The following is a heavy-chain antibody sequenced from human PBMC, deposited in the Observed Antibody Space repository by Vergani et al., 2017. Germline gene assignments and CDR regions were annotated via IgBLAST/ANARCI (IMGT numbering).Heavy chain of an antibody. J-gene: IGHJ4*02. D-gene: IGHD3-10*01. V-gene: IGHV3-48*03. CDR2: ISSSGSTI. CDR1: GFTFSSYE. Sequence: EVQLVESGGGLVQPGGSLRLSCAASGFTFSSYEMNWVRQAPGKGLEWVSYISSSGSTIYYADSVKGRFTISRDNAKNSLYLQMNSLRAEDTAVYYCASSASGELLLDYWGQGTLVTVSS. CDR3: ASSASGELLLDY.